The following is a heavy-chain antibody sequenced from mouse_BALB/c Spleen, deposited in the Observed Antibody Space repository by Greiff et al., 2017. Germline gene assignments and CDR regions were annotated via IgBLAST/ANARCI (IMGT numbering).Heavy chain of an antibody. J-gene: IGHJ3*01. D-gene: IGHD2-1*01. CDR2: ISSGGSYT. CDR3: TRESYGNYGFAY. V-gene: IGHV5-6-4*01. Sequence: EVQGVESGGGLVKPGGSLKLSCAASGFTFSSYTMSWVRQTPEKRLEWVATISSGGSYTYYPDSVKGRFTISRDNAKNTLYLQMSSLKSEDTAMYYCTRESYGNYGFAYWGQGTLVTVSA. CDR1: GFTFSSYT.